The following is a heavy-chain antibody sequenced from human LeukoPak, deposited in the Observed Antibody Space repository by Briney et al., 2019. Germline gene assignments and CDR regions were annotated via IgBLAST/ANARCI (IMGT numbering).Heavy chain of an antibody. CDR3: ARDPYYYDSSGYYHPGAFDI. CDR1: GFTFSSYG. V-gene: IGHV3-48*01. J-gene: IGHJ3*02. CDR2: ISSSSDTI. D-gene: IGHD3-22*01. Sequence: PGGSLRLSCAASGFTFSSYGMNWVRQAPGKGLEWVSYISSSSDTIYYADSVKGRFTISRDNAKNSLYLQINSLRAEDTAVYYCARDPYYYDSSGYYHPGAFDIWGQGTMVTVSS.